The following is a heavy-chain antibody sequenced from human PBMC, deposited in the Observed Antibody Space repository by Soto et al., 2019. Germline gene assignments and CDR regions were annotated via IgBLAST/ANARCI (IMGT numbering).Heavy chain of an antibody. V-gene: IGHV1-69*01. CDR3: ARVPDIVVVPAAIRFYYYYYGMDV. J-gene: IGHJ6*02. D-gene: IGHD2-2*02. CDR1: GGTFSSYA. CDR2: IIPIFGTA. Sequence: QVQLVQSGAEVKKPGSSVKVSCKASGGTFSSYAISWVRQAPGQGLEWMGGIIPIFGTANYAQKFQGRVTITADESTSTAYMELSSLRSEDTAVYYCARVPDIVVVPAAIRFYYYYYGMDVWGQGTTVIVSS.